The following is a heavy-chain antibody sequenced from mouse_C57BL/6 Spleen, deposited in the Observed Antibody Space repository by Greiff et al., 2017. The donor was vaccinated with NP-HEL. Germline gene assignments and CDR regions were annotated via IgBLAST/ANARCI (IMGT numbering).Heavy chain of an antibody. V-gene: IGHV1-4*01. CDR2: INPSSGYT. D-gene: IGHD2-4*01. J-gene: IGHJ4*01. Sequence: QVQLQQSGAELARPGASVKMSCKASGYTFTSYTMHWVKQRPGQGLEWIGYINPSSGYTKYNQKFKDKATLTADKSYSTAYMQLSSLTSEDSAVYYCARMGYDYAYYAMDYWGQGTSVTVSS. CDR3: ARMGYDYAYYAMDY. CDR1: GYTFTSYT.